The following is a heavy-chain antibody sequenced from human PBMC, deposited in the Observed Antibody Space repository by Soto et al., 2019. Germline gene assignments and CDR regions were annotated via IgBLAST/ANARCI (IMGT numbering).Heavy chain of an antibody. J-gene: IGHJ4*02. CDR3: ASYDFWSGYFRGY. CDR1: GFTFSTYA. CDR2: ISGSGGST. Sequence: GGSLRLSCVASGFTFSTYAMSWVRQAPGKGLEWVSAISGSGGSTYYADSVKGRFTISRDNSKNTLYLQMNSLRAEDTALYYCASYDFWSGYFRGYWGQGTLVTVSS. V-gene: IGHV3-23*01. D-gene: IGHD3-3*01.